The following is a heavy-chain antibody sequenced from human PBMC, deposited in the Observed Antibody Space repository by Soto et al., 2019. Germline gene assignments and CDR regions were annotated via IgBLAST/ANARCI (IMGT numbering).Heavy chain of an antibody. V-gene: IGHV4-34*01. CDR2: INHSGST. CDR1: GGSFSGYY. D-gene: IGHD5-12*01. CDR3: ARGLGDGYNSFGDY. J-gene: IGHJ4*02. Sequence: SETLSLTCAVYGGSFSGYYWSWIRQPPGKGLEWIGEINHSGSTNYNPSLKSRVTISVDTSKNQFSLKLSSVTAADTAVYYCARGLGDGYNSFGDYWGQGTLVTVSS.